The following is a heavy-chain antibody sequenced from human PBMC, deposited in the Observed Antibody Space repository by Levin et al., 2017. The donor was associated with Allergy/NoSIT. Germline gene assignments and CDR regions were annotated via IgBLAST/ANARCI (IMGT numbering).Heavy chain of an antibody. CDR3: ARVGLSATTLDY. D-gene: IGHD1-20*01. Sequence: ASVKVSCKTSGYTFTTFPMNWVRRAPGRGLEWVGWINTNTGTPTYAQDFRGRFVFSLDRSTNTAYLQVNNLNHDDTAVYYCARVGLSATTLDYWGQGSLVTVSS. CDR1: GYTFTTFP. J-gene: IGHJ4*02. CDR2: INTNTGTP. V-gene: IGHV7-4-1*02.